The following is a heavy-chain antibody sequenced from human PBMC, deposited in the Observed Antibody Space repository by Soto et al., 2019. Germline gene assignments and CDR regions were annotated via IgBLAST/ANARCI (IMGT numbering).Heavy chain of an antibody. CDR1: GGSISSYY. Sequence: SETLSLTCTVSGGSISSYYWSWIRQPPGKGLEWIGYIYYSGSTNYNPSLKSRVTISVDTSKNQFSLKLSSVTAADTAVYYCARTRASGYGRGSWFDPWGQGTLVTVSS. CDR2: IYYSGST. J-gene: IGHJ5*02. CDR3: ARTRASGYGRGSWFDP. V-gene: IGHV4-59*08. D-gene: IGHD5-12*01.